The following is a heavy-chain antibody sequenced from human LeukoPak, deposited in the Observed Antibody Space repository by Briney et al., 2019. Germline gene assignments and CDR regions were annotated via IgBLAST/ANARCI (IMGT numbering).Heavy chain of an antibody. CDR3: TRRRGGSSLFDY. D-gene: IGHD6-13*01. CDR2: IYYSGST. CDR1: GVSVSSSSYY. J-gene: IGHJ4*02. Sequence: PSETLSLTCTVSGVSVSSSSYYWYWIRQPPGKGLEWIGNIYYSGSTYYNPPLKSRVTISVDTSKNQFSLNLNSVTAADTAVYYCTRRRGGSSLFDYWGQGTLVTVSS. V-gene: IGHV4-39*01.